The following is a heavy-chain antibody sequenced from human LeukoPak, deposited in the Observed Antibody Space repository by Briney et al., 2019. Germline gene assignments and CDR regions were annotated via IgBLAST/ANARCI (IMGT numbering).Heavy chain of an antibody. J-gene: IGHJ6*02. CDR2: IYYCGST. V-gene: IGHV4-59*11. CDR3: ARNEWFGELSNYYYGMDV. Sequence: SETLSLTCTVSGGSISSHYWSWIRQPPGKGLEWIGYIYYCGSTNYNPSLKSRVTISVDTSKNQFSLKLSSVTAADTAVYYCARNEWFGELSNYYYGMDVWGQGTTVTVSS. D-gene: IGHD3-10*01. CDR1: GGSISSHY.